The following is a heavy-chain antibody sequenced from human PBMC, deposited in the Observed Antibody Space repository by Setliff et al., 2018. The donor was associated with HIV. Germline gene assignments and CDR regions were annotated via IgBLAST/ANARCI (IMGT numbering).Heavy chain of an antibody. V-gene: IGHV4-39*01. CDR3: ARQSLNWPSQTGLFDY. CDR2: IYYSGST. Sequence: SETLSLTCTVSGGSISSSSSYWGWIRQSPGKGLEWIGYIYYSGSTNYNPSLKSRVTISVDTSKNQFSLKLSSVTAADTAVYYCARQSLNWPSQTGLFDYWGQGTLVTVSS. D-gene: IGHD7-27*01. CDR1: GGSISSSSSY. J-gene: IGHJ4*02.